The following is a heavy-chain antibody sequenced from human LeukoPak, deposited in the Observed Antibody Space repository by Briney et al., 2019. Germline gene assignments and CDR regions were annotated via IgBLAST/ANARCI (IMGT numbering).Heavy chain of an antibody. Sequence: SETLSLTCTVSGGSISSSSYYWGWIRQPPGKGLECIGTFYCRGSTSYSPSLKSRVTISVDTSKNQFSLKLSSVTAADTAVYYCARDSGSYFYYYYYGMDVWGQGTTVTVSS. CDR2: FYCRGST. D-gene: IGHD1-26*01. J-gene: IGHJ6*02. V-gene: IGHV4-39*02. CDR3: ARDSGSYFYYYYYGMDV. CDR1: GGSISSSSYY.